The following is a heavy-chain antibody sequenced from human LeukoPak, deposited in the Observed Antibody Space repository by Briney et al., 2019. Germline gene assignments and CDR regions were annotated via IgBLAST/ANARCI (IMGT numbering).Heavy chain of an antibody. V-gene: IGHV4-39*01. CDR2: IYYTGNT. Sequence: PSETLSLTCTVSGGSIDSSSYYWGWIRQPPGKGLEWIGSIYYTGNTYYKPSLESQVTISVDTSKNQFSLKLSSVTAADTAVYYCARGGVSSGWAYYYYYYAMDVWGQGTTVTVSS. CDR3: ARGGVSSGWAYYYYYYAMDV. D-gene: IGHD6-19*01. J-gene: IGHJ6*02. CDR1: GGSIDSSSYY.